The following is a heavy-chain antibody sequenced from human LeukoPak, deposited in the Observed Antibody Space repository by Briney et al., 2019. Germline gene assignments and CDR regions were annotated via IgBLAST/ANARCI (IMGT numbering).Heavy chain of an antibody. V-gene: IGHV3-13*01. CDR1: RFTFSSYD. CDR3: ARGANGMDV. Sequence: PGGAPRLSCAASRFTFSSYDMHWGPQTIGKGLEWGSPIGPAGDTYYPGPVKGRFTISRESAKNSLCLQMNSLRAGDTAVYYCARGANGMDVWGQGTTVTVSS. CDR2: IGPAGDT. J-gene: IGHJ6*02.